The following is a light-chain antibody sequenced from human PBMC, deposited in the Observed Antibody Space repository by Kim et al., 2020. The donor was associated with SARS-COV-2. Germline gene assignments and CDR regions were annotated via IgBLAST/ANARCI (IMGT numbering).Light chain of an antibody. Sequence: QSALTQPASVSGSPGQSITISCTGTSSDVGGYVYVSWYQQHPGKAPKLMIYDVSKRPSGVSNRFSGSKSGNTASLTISGLQAEDEADYYCSSYTSSSTFFGGGTRWTV. CDR2: DVS. CDR1: SSDVGGYVY. J-gene: IGLJ2*01. V-gene: IGLV2-14*01. CDR3: SSYTSSSTF.